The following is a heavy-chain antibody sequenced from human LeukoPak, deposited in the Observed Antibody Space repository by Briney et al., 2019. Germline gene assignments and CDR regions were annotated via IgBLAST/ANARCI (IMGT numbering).Heavy chain of an antibody. Sequence: SETLSLTCTVSGGSIGSHFWSWLRQPPGKELEWIGYSYHIGSATHNPSLNSRVTISVDTPKSQFYLRLTSVTAADTAVYYCARESGSHAEALDIWGQGTMVIVSS. V-gene: IGHV4-59*11. J-gene: IGHJ3*02. CDR2: SYHIGSA. CDR3: ARESGSHAEALDI. CDR1: GGSIGSHF. D-gene: IGHD1-26*01.